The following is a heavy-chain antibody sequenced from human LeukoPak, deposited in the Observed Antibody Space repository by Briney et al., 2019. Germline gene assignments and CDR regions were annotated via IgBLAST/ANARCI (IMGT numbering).Heavy chain of an antibody. Sequence: GASVKVSCKASGYTSTSYAMHWVRQAPGQRLEWMGWINAGNGNTKYSQKFQGRVTITRDTSASTAYMELSSLRSEDTAVYYCARGRRIQLWAYFDYWGQGTLVTVSS. CDR3: ARGRRIQLWAYFDY. CDR2: INAGNGNT. J-gene: IGHJ4*02. CDR1: GYTSTSYA. D-gene: IGHD5-18*01. V-gene: IGHV1-3*01.